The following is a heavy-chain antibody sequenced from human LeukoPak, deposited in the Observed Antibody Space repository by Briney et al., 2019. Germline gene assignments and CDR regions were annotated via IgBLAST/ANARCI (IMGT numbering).Heavy chain of an antibody. D-gene: IGHD6-13*01. V-gene: IGHV3-9*01. Sequence: GGSLRLSCAASGFTFDDYAMHWVRQAPGKGLEWDSGISWNSGSIGYADSVKGRFTISRDNAKNSLYLQMNSLRAEDTALYYCAKVIAAAGPYYYYGMDVWGQGTTVTVSS. CDR1: GFTFDDYA. CDR2: ISWNSGSI. CDR3: AKVIAAAGPYYYYGMDV. J-gene: IGHJ6*02.